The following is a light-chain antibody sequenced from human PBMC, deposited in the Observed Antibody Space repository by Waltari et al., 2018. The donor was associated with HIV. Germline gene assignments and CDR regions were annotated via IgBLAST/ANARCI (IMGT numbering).Light chain of an antibody. CDR3: TSYTTNNTYV. Sequence: QSALTQPASVSGSPGQSLTISCTGTSSDVGGYHHVSWYQQHPTKAPKVIIDDVSNQPSGVSNLFSGSKSGDTASLTISGLQAEDEADYYDTSYTTNNTYVFGAGTKVTVL. V-gene: IGLV2-14*03. CDR2: DVS. CDR1: SSDVGGYHH. J-gene: IGLJ1*01.